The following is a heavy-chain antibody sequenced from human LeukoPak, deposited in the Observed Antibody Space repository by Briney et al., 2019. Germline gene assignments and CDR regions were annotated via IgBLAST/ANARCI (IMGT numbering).Heavy chain of an antibody. J-gene: IGHJ3*02. Sequence: SVKVSCKASGGTFSSYAISWVRQAPGQGLEWMGGIIPIFGTANYAQKFRGRVTITADKSTSTAYMELSSLRSEDTAVYYCASDPGGSSSWFRPFFDIWGQGTMVTVSS. D-gene: IGHD6-13*01. CDR3: ASDPGGSSSWFRPFFDI. V-gene: IGHV1-69*06. CDR2: IIPIFGTA. CDR1: GGTFSSYA.